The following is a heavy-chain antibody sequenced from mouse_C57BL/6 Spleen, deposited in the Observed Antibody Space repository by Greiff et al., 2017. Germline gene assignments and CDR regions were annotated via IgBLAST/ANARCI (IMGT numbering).Heavy chain of an antibody. CDR1: GYAFSSSW. Sequence: QVQLQQSGPELVKPGASVKISCTASGYAFSSSWMNWVKQRPGKGLEWIGRIYPGDGDTNYNGKVKGKATLTADKSSSTAYMQLSSLTPEDSVVYFCARRGYDYGEADYAMDYWGQGTSGTVSS. J-gene: IGHJ4*01. CDR3: ARRGYDYGEADYAMDY. V-gene: IGHV1-82*01. D-gene: IGHD2-4*01. CDR2: IYPGDGDT.